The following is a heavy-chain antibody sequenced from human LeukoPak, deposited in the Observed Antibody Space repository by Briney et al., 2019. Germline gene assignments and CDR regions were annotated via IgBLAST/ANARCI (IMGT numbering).Heavy chain of an antibody. CDR3: ARSRDGVFDY. J-gene: IGHJ4*02. Sequence: SETLSLTCAVSGGSISSGGYSWSWIRQPPGKGLEWIGYIYHSGSTYYNPSLKSRVTISVDRSKNQFSLKLSSVTAADTAVYYCARSRDGVFDYWGQGTLVTVSS. D-gene: IGHD4-17*01. V-gene: IGHV4-30-2*01. CDR2: IYHSGST. CDR1: GGSISSGGYS.